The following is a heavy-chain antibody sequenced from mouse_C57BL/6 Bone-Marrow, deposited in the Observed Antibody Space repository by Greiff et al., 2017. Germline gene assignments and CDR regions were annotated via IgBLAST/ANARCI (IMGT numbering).Heavy chain of an antibody. D-gene: IGHD2-4*01. CDR3: AREGIYYDYD. Sequence: EVQLQQSGPGMVKPSQSLSLTCTVTGYSITSGYDWHWIRHFPGNKLEWMGYISYSGSTNYNPSLKSRISITHDTSKNHFFLKLNSVTTEDTATYYCAREGIYYDYDGGQGTTLTVSS. V-gene: IGHV3-1*01. CDR2: ISYSGST. J-gene: IGHJ2*01. CDR1: GYSITSGYD.